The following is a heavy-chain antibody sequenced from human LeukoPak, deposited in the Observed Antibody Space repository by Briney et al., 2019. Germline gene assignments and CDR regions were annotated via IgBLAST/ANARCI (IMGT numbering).Heavy chain of an antibody. CDR2: INPDTGGT. J-gene: IGHJ6*02. CDR3: AREGVVKGTDV. Sequence: ASVKVSCKASGYTFTGYYMHWVRQAPGQGLEGMGWINPDTGGTNYAQKFQGRVTMTRDTSISTAYMELSGLRSDDTAVYYCAREGVVKGTDVWGQGTTVTVSS. V-gene: IGHV1-2*02. CDR1: GYTFTGYY.